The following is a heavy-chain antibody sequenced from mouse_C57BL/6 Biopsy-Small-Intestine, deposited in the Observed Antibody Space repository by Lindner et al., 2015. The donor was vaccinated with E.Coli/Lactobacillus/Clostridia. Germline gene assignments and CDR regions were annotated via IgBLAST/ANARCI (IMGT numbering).Heavy chain of an antibody. D-gene: IGHD4-1*01. CDR3: ARNWDVYFDY. CDR1: GYAFSTYW. Sequence: VQLQESGAELVKPGASVKISCKASGYAFSTYWMHWVKQRPGKGLEWIGQIYPGDGDTNYSGKFKAKATLTADRSSSTACMQLSSLTSEDSAVYFCARNWDVYFDYWGQGTTLTVSS. CDR2: IYPGDGDT. V-gene: IGHV1-80*01. J-gene: IGHJ2*01.